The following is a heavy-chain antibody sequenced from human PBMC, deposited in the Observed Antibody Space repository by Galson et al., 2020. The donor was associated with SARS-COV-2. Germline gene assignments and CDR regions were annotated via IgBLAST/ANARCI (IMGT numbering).Heavy chain of an antibody. J-gene: IGHJ4*02. V-gene: IGHV3-33*01. D-gene: IGHD6-19*01. CDR3: ARDGMLSSGWAFDQ. CDR1: ASTFSIHS. Sequence: GGSLTPSCALSASTFSIHSIHCVRQAPGKVLEWVAQIFYDVSDKYYRDSVKGRFTISRDSSKNTVFLQMNNLIADDTAVDYCARDGMLSSGWAFDQWGQGALVSDSS. CDR2: IFYDVSDK.